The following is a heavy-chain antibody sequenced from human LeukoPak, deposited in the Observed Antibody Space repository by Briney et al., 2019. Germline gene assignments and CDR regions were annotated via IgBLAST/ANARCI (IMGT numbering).Heavy chain of an antibody. CDR2: ISWNGGSI. CDR1: GFTFSDYA. V-gene: IGHV3-9*01. CDR3: AKDIWIQLWLQRY. J-gene: IGHJ4*02. Sequence: AGGSLRLSCAASGFTFSDYAMHWVRQAPGKGLEWVSGISWNGGSIGYADSVKGRFTISRDNAKNSLYLQMNSLRAEDTALYYCAKDIWIQLWLQRYWGQGTLVTVSS. D-gene: IGHD5-18*01.